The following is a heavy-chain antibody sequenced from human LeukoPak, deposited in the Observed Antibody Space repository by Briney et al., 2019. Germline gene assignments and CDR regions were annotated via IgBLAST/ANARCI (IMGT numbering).Heavy chain of an antibody. CDR1: GFTFSSYE. D-gene: IGHD3-16*01. Sequence: GGSLRLSCAASGFTFSSYEMNWVRQAPGKGLEWVSYISSSVSTIYYADSVKGRFTISRDNAKNSLYLQMNSLRAEDTAVYYCARGLAAFDIWGQGTMVTVSS. CDR3: ARGLAAFDI. V-gene: IGHV3-48*03. J-gene: IGHJ3*02. CDR2: ISSSVSTI.